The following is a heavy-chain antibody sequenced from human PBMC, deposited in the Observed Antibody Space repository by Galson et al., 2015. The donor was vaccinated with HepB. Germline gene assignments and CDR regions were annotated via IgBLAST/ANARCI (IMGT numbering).Heavy chain of an antibody. V-gene: IGHV3-23*01. J-gene: IGHJ4*02. CDR1: GFTFSSYA. Sequence: SLRLSCAASGFTFSSYAMSWVRQAPGKGLEWVSAISGSGGSTYYADSVKGRFTISRDNSKNTLYLQMNSLRAEDAAVYYCAKSLSSGSPLFYFDYWGQGTLVTVSS. CDR3: AKSLSSGSPLFYFDY. D-gene: IGHD3-10*01. CDR2: ISGSGGST.